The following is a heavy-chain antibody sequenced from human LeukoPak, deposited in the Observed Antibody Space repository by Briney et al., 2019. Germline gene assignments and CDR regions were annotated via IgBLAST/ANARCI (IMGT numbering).Heavy chain of an antibody. CDR2: ISYDGSNK. Sequence: PGGSLRLSCAASGFTFSTYGMHWVRQAPGKGMGWVAVISYDGSNKYYVDSVKGRFTISRDNSKNTLDLQMNSLRAEDTAVYYCAKELHKTTWYSHWGQGTLVTVSS. CDR3: AKELHKTTWYSH. J-gene: IGHJ4*02. D-gene: IGHD2-15*01. V-gene: IGHV3-30*18. CDR1: GFTFSTYG.